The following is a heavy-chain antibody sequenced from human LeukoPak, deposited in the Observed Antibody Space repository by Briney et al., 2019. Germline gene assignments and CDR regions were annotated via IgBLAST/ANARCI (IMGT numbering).Heavy chain of an antibody. Sequence: ASVKVSCKASGYTFTSYDINWVRQATGQGLEWMGWMDPNSGNTGYGQKFQGRVTMTRNTSISTAYMELSSLRSEDTAVYYCARDFGLATTRGGMDVWGQGTTVTVSS. V-gene: IGHV1-8*01. CDR1: GYTFTSYD. CDR3: ARDFGLATTRGGMDV. D-gene: IGHD5-12*01. CDR2: MDPNSGNT. J-gene: IGHJ6*02.